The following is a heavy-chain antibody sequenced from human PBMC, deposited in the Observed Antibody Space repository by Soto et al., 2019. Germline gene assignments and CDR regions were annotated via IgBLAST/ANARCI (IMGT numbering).Heavy chain of an antibody. V-gene: IGHV4-34*01. Sequence: QVQLQQWGAGLLKPSETLSLTCAVYGGSFSGYYWSWIRQPPGKGLEWIGEINHSGSTNYNPSLKSRVTKSVDTSKNQFSLKLSSMTAAETAVYYCARGGGFYYVDIWGQGTMVTVSS. CDR2: INHSGST. CDR1: GGSFSGYY. CDR3: ARGGGFYYVDI. D-gene: IGHD3-10*01. J-gene: IGHJ3*02.